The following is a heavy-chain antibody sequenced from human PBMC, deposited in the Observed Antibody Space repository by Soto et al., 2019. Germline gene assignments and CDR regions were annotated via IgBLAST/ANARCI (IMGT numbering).Heavy chain of an antibody. CDR2: ISSSGSTI. V-gene: IGHV3-48*03. J-gene: IGHJ4*02. CDR1: GFTFSSYE. CDR3: ARATWRFGEDSAYFDY. Sequence: PGGSLRLSCAASGFTFSSYEMNWVRQAPGKGLEWVSYISSSGSTIYYADSVKGRFTISRDNAKNSLYLQMNSLRAEDTAVYYCARATWRFGEDSAYFDYWGQGTLVTVSS. D-gene: IGHD3-16*01.